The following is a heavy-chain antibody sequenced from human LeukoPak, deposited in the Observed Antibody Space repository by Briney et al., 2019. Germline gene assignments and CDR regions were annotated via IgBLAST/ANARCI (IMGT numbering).Heavy chain of an antibody. CDR2: IKEDGSEK. CDR1: GFTFSSYW. Sequence: QPGGSLRLSCAASGFTFSSYWMSWVRQAPGKGLEWVANIKEDGSEKYYLDSVKGRFTISRDNAKNSLFLQMNSLRVEDTAVYYCARGLYRYSSGWHFDYWGQGILVTVSS. D-gene: IGHD6-19*01. V-gene: IGHV3-7*01. CDR3: ARGLYRYSSGWHFDY. J-gene: IGHJ4*02.